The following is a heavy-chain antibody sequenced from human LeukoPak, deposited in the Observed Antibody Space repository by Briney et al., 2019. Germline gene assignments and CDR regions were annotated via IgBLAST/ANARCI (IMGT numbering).Heavy chain of an antibody. CDR2: ISSSGGTI. CDR1: GFTFSSYE. CDR3: ARDAPTGTTYYFDY. Sequence: GGSLRLSCAASGFTFSSYEMHWVRQAPGKGLEWVSYISSSGGTIYYADSVKGRSTISRDNAKNSLYLQMNSLRAEDTAVYYCARDAPTGTTYYFDYWGQGTLVTVSS. D-gene: IGHD1-1*01. V-gene: IGHV3-48*03. J-gene: IGHJ4*02.